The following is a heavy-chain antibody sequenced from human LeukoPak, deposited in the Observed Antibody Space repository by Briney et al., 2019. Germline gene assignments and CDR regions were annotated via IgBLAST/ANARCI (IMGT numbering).Heavy chain of an antibody. CDR3: ARDLGSGFIFARPNWFDP. CDR2: IIPILGIA. D-gene: IGHD6-19*01. Sequence: SVKVSCKASGGTFSSYTISWVRQAPGQGLEWMGRIIPILGIADYAQKFQGRVTITADKSTSTAYMELSSLRSEDTAVYYCARDLGSGFIFARPNWFDPWGQGTLVTVSS. CDR1: GGTFSSYT. V-gene: IGHV1-69*04. J-gene: IGHJ5*02.